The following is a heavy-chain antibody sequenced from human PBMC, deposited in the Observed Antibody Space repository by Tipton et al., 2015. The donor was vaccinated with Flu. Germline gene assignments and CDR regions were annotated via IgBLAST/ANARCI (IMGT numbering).Heavy chain of an antibody. J-gene: IGHJ3*02. CDR3: ARDLPYYYDSSVGAFDI. D-gene: IGHD3-22*01. V-gene: IGHV3-66*01. CDR1: GFTVSSNY. Sequence: QLVQSGGGLVQPGGSLRLSCAASGFTVSSNYMSWVRQAPGKGLEWVSVIYSGGSTYYADSVKGRFTISRDNSKNTLYLQMNSLRAEDPAVYYCARDLPYYYDSSVGAFDIWGQGTMVPVSS. CDR2: IYSGGST.